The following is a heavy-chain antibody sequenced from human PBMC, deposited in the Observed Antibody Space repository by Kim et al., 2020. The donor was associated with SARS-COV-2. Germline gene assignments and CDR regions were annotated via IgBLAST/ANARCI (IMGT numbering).Heavy chain of an antibody. D-gene: IGHD6-6*01. J-gene: IGHJ4*02. Sequence: DSVMGRFTNTRDNAKNPLYLQMNNLRDEDTAMYYCARDKGSSSSQTRFDYWGQGTLVTVSS. V-gene: IGHV3-48*02. CDR3: ARDKGSSSSQTRFDY.